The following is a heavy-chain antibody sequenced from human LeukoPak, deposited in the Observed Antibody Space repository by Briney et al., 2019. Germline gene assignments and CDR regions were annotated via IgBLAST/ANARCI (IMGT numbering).Heavy chain of an antibody. J-gene: IGHJ3*02. CDR1: GVTFSSYA. CDR3: ARDPGTGDAFDI. Sequence: SVKVSCKASGVTFSSYAISWVRQAPGQGLEWMGRIIPIFGTANYAQKFQGRVTITTDESTSTAYMELSSLRSEDTAVYYCARDPGTGDAFDIWGQGTMVTVSS. V-gene: IGHV1-69*05. D-gene: IGHD7-27*01. CDR2: IIPIFGTA.